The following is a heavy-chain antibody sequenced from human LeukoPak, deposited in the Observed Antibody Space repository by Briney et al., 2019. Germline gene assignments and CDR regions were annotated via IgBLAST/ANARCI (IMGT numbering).Heavy chain of an antibody. Sequence: SQTLSLTCAISGDSVSSNSAAWNWIRQSPSRGLEWLGRTYYRSKWYNDYAVSVKSRITINPDTSKNQFSLQLNSVTPEDTAVYYCARGGVLWYSSGWYWFDYWGQGTLVTVSS. CDR1: GDSVSSNSAA. J-gene: IGHJ4*02. CDR3: ARGGVLWYSSGWYWFDY. D-gene: IGHD6-19*01. CDR2: TYYRSKWYN. V-gene: IGHV6-1*01.